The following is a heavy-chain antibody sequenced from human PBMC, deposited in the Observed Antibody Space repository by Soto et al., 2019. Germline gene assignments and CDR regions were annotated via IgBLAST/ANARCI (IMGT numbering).Heavy chain of an antibody. D-gene: IGHD5-18*01. CDR2: VSAYNGNT. CDR1: GYTFTGYG. J-gene: IGHJ4*02. Sequence: QVQLVQSETEVKKPGASVKVSCRASGYTFTGYGISWVRQAPGQGLEWMGWVSAYNGNTNYAQNLQGRVTMTTDTSTTSAYRERRSLRSDDTAVDYGARSFFRDTRGPFDYWGQGTLVTVSS. CDR3: ARSFFRDTRGPFDY. V-gene: IGHV1-18*04.